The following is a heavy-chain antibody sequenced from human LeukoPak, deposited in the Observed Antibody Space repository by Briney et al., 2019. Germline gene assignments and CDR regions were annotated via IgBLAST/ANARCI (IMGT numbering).Heavy chain of an antibody. D-gene: IGHD3-9*01. CDR3: ARQFIDYNILTGYYSYFDY. Sequence: GGSLRLSCAASGFTFSDYYMSWIRQAPGKGLEWVSSISSRSSYIYYADSVKGRFTISRDNAKNSLYLQMNSLRAEDTAVYYCARQFIDYNILTGYYSYFDYWGQGTLVTVSS. J-gene: IGHJ4*02. CDR1: GFTFSDYY. V-gene: IGHV3-11*06. CDR2: ISSRSSYI.